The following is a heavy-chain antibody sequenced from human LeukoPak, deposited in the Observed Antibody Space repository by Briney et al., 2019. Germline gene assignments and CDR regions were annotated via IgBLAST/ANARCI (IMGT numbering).Heavy chain of an antibody. CDR1: GFTFSSCA. J-gene: IGHJ2*01. CDR2: ISGSGGST. Sequence: PGGSLRLSCAASGFTFSSCAMTWVRQAPGKALEWVSSISGSGGSTYYADSVKGRFTISRDNSKNTLYLQMNSLRAEDTAVYYCAKDPGNNNWSYWYFDIWGRGTLVSVS. CDR3: AKDPGNNNWSYWYFDI. D-gene: IGHD1-1*01. V-gene: IGHV3-23*01.